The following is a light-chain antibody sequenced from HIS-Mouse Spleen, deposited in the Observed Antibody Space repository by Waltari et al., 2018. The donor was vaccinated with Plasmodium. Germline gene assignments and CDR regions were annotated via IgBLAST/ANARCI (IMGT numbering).Light chain of an antibody. CDR1: QSVSSSY. J-gene: IGKJ2*01. V-gene: IGKV3-20*01. CDR2: GAS. CDR3: QQYGSSPYT. Sequence: EIVLTQSPGTLSLSPGERATLSCRASQSVSSSYLAWYQQKPGQAPRLLIYGASSRATGIPERFSGSGSGTDFTLTISRLEPEDVAVYYCQQYGSSPYTFGQGTKLEIK.